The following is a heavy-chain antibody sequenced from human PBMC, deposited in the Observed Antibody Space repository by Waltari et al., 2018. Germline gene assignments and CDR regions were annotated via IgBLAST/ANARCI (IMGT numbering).Heavy chain of an antibody. CDR3: ARLPYNNIYFYYYMDV. CDR2: IYATGST. Sequence: VQLQESGPGLVKPSETLSLTCPVPGGSLSTYSWSWIRQPAGKGLEWIGRIYATGSTNYNPSLKSRVTMSVDTSKNQFSLKLSSVTAADTAVYYCARLPYNNIYFYYYMDVWGKGTTVTVSS. J-gene: IGHJ6*03. V-gene: IGHV4-4*07. CDR1: GGSLSTYS. D-gene: IGHD3-10*01.